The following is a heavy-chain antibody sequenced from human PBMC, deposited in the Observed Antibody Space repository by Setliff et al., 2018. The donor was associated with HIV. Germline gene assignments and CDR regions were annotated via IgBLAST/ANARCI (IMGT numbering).Heavy chain of an antibody. V-gene: IGHV4-31*03. CDR1: GDSISGGGYF. D-gene: IGHD3-10*01. CDR2: IYYTGNT. Sequence: SETLSLTCTVSGDSISGGGYFWSWVRQHPGKGLEWIGYIYYTGNTYYNPSLKSRITISIDTSKNQFSLNLNSVTAADTAVFYCARVPRITTLRNAFDIWGQGTMVTVSS. J-gene: IGHJ3*02. CDR3: ARVPRITTLRNAFDI.